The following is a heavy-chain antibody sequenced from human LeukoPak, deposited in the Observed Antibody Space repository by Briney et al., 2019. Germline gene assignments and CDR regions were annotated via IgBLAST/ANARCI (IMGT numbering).Heavy chain of an antibody. V-gene: IGHV1-2*02. CDR1: GYTFTGYD. CDR3: ARDQRYGGSFDY. Sequence: ASVKVSCKASGYTFTGYDMHWVRQAPGQGLEWMGWINPNSGDTNYAQKFQGRVTITADKSTSTAYMELSSLRSEDTAVYYCARDQRYGGSFDYWGQGTLVTGSS. J-gene: IGHJ4*02. CDR2: INPNSGDT. D-gene: IGHD1-26*01.